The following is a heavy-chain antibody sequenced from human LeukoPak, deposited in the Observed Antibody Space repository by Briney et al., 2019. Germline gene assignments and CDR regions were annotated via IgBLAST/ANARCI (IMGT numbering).Heavy chain of an antibody. CDR3: ARGAITIFGVVRPRPMKAFDI. V-gene: IGHV4-34*01. CDR1: GGSFSGYY. CDR2: INHSGST. D-gene: IGHD3-3*01. Sequence: SETLSLTCAVYGGSFSGYYWSWIRQPPGKGLEWIGEINHSGSTNYNPSLKSRVTISVDTSKNQFSLKLSSVTAADTAAYYCARGAITIFGVVRPRPMKAFDIWGQGTMVTVSS. J-gene: IGHJ3*02.